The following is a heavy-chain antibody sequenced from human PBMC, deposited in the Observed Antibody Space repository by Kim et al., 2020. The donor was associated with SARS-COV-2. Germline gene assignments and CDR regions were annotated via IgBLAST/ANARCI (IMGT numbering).Heavy chain of an antibody. J-gene: IGHJ5*02. CDR3: ARRDTAWLDP. Sequence: SETLSLTCSVSGGSISTFSYFWGWLRQPPGQGLESIGYICYGGQTYLNPSLKSRVTLSVDTSKNQFSLHLTSVTAADTAVYFCARRDTAWLDPCAQ. CDR2: ICYGGQT. CDR1: GGSISTFSYF. V-gene: IGHV4-39*07.